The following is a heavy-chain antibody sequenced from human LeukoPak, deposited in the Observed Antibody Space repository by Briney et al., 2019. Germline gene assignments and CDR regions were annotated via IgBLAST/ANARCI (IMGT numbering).Heavy chain of an antibody. CDR1: GGSFSGYY. D-gene: IGHD2-15*01. J-gene: IGHJ4*02. CDR3: ARDDCSGGSCYVAY. Sequence: TSETLSLTCAVYGGSFSGYYWSWIRQPPGKGLEWIGEINHSGSTNYNPSLKSRVTISVDTSKNQFSLKLSSVTAADTAVYYCARDDCSGGSCYVAYWGQGTLVIVSS. V-gene: IGHV4-34*01. CDR2: INHSGST.